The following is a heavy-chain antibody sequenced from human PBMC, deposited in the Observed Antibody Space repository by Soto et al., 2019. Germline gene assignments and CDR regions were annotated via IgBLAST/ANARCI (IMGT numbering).Heavy chain of an antibody. J-gene: IGHJ5*02. Sequence: SETLSLTCSVSGVSMRNSYWTWIRQSAGKGLEWIGRISTSGNTNYNPSLNSRLTMSVDTSKNQVSLKLTSVTAADTAVYYCARGGGVPALGDPWGQGTLGTVS. CDR1: GVSMRNSY. CDR2: ISTSGNT. CDR3: ARGGGVPALGDP. D-gene: IGHD3-16*01. V-gene: IGHV4-4*07.